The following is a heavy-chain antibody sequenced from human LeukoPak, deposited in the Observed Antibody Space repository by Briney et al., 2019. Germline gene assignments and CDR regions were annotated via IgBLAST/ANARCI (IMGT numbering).Heavy chain of an antibody. J-gene: IGHJ4*02. Sequence: ASVKVSCKASGYTFTNYAMQWVRQAPGQRLEWMRWINAGNGHTRYSQRFQGRVTITRDTSASTAYMELSSLRSEDTAVYYCARDGEYSGSYYDYWGQGTLVTVSS. CDR3: ARDGEYSGSYYDY. D-gene: IGHD1-26*01. CDR1: GYTFTNYA. V-gene: IGHV1-3*01. CDR2: INAGNGHT.